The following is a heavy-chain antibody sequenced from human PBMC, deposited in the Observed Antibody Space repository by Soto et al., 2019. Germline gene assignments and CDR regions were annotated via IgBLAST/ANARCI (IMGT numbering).Heavy chain of an antibody. CDR3: ARDFSYQGMSSSAS. CDR2: IYSGGST. J-gene: IGHJ5*01. CDR1: GFTVSSNY. Sequence: PGGSLRLSCAASGFTVSSNYMSWVRQAPGKGLEWVSVIYSGGSTYYADSVKGRFTISRDNSKNTLYLQMNSLRLEDTAVYYCARDFSYQGMSSSASWGQGTLVTVS. V-gene: IGHV3-53*05. D-gene: IGHD6-6*01.